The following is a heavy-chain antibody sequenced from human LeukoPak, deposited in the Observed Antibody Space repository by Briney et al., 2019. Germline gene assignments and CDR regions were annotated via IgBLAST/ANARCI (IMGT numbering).Heavy chain of an antibody. V-gene: IGHV4-39*01. CDR2: IYYSGST. CDR3: ARVXGNYDSSLELHRTNNWFDP. Sequence: SETLSLTCTVSGGSISSSSYYWGWIRQPPGKGLEWIGSIYYSGSTYYNPSLKSRVTISVDTSKNQFSLKLSSVTAADTAVYXCARVXGNYDSSLELHRTNNWFDPWGQGTLVTVSS. J-gene: IGHJ5*02. D-gene: IGHD3-22*01. CDR1: GGSISSSSYY.